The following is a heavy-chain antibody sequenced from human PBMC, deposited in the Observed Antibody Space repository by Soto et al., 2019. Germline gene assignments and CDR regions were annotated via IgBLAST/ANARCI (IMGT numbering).Heavy chain of an antibody. CDR3: ARGARGYSYGFYYYGMDV. Sequence: QVQLQQWGAGLLKPSETLSLTCAVYGGSFSGYYWSWIRQPPGKGLEWIGEINHSGSTNYNPSLNSRVTISVDTSKNQFSLKLSSVPAADTAVYYCARGARGYSYGFYYYGMDVWGQGTTVTVSS. V-gene: IGHV4-34*01. CDR1: GGSFSGYY. J-gene: IGHJ6*02. D-gene: IGHD5-18*01. CDR2: INHSGST.